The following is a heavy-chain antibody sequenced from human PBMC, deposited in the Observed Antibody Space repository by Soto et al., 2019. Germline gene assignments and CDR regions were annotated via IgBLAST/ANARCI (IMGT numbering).Heavy chain of an antibody. J-gene: IGHJ4*02. V-gene: IGHV4-59*08. CDR3: ARRPSGTYGQVDY. CDR1: GDSISSHY. CDR2: IYYSGST. Sequence: QVQLQESGPGLVKPSETLSLTCTVSGDSISSHYWSWIRQPPGKGLEWIGYIYYSGSTNYNPSLKSRGTISLATSKNQFSRTLSSVTAADTAVYYCARRPSGTYGQVDYWGQGTLVTVSS. D-gene: IGHD1-26*01.